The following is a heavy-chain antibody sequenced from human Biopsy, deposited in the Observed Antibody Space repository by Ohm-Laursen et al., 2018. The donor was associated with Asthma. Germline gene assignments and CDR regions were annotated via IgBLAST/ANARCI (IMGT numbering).Heavy chain of an antibody. CDR1: GFSLSSSGAN. CDR3: TRHNDY. D-gene: IGHD1-14*01. CDR2: IDWEEDK. J-gene: IGHJ4*02. V-gene: IGHV2-70*04. Sequence: TQTLTLTGSFSGFSLSSSGANVNWIRQPPGKALEWLARIDWEEDKFYSTSLRTRLTISKGSSEGQVVLTMTNMGPVDTATYYCTRHNDYWGPGILVTVSS.